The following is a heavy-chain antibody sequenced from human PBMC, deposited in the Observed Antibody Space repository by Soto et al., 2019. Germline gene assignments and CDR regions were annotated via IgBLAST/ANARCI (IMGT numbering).Heavy chain of an antibody. Sequence: EEQLVESGGGLIEPGGSLTLSCAASGFSSSDAWMNWVRQTPEKGLEWVGRIKSKADGGTTDYAEPVKGRFTVSRDDSKNTLYLQMNSLKSEDTAVYYCIKDPRIGGRRFHYWGQGTLVTVSS. CDR3: IKDPRIGGRRFHY. CDR2: IKSKADGGTT. D-gene: IGHD2-15*01. V-gene: IGHV3-15*01. CDR1: GFSSSDAW. J-gene: IGHJ4*02.